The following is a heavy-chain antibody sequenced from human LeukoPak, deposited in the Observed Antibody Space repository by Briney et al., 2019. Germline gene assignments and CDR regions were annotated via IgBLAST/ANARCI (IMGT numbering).Heavy chain of an antibody. Sequence: GESLKISCKGSGYTFISFWIGWVRQMPGKGPEWLGMIFPDDSDTRYSPSFQGQVTISVDKPLSTAYLHWSSLKASDTAMYYCTRSTRMTNPDYWGQGTQVTVSS. CDR2: IFPDDSDT. J-gene: IGHJ4*02. V-gene: IGHV5-51*04. CDR3: TRSTRMTNPDY. D-gene: IGHD4-11*01. CDR1: GYTFISFW.